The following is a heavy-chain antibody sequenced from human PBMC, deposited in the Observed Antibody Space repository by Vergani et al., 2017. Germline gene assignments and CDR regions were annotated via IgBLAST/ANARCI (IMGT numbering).Heavy chain of an antibody. CDR3: ARDSRAVAAYYFDY. D-gene: IGHD6-19*01. CDR2: IISSSSYI. Sequence: EVQLVESGGGLVKPGGSLRLPCAASGFPSISYSMNWVRQAPGKGLEWVSSIISSSSYIYYADSVKGRFTISRDNAKNSLYLQMNSLRAEDTAVYYCARDSRAVAAYYFDYWGQGTLVTVSS. CDR1: GFPSISYS. V-gene: IGHV3-21*01. J-gene: IGHJ4*02.